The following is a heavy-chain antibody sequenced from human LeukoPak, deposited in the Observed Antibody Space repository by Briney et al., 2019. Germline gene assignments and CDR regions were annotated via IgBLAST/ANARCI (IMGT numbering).Heavy chain of an antibody. V-gene: IGHV4-61*01. J-gene: IGHJ4*02. CDR2: IYYSGST. Sequence: PSETLSLTCTVSGGSVSSGSYYGSWIRQPPGKGLEWIGYIYYSGSTNYNPSLKSRVTISVDTSKNQFSLKLSSVTAADTAVYYCAREGPQLGLDYWGQGTLVTVSS. CDR1: GGSVSSGSYY. D-gene: IGHD1-1*01. CDR3: AREGPQLGLDY.